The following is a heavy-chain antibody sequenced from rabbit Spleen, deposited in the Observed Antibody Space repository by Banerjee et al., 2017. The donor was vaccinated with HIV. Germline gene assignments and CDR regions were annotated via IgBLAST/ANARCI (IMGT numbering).Heavy chain of an antibody. V-gene: IGHV1S45*01. CDR3: AREVLYATYAAFGDATIYYFDL. D-gene: IGHD1-1*01. CDR1: GFSFSSDW. J-gene: IGHJ4*01. CDR2: IDGGSLGTT. Sequence: QEQLEESGGDLVQPGASLTLTCTASGFSFSSDWMCWVRQAPGKGLEWIASIDGGSLGTTLYASWAKGRFTISKTSSTTATLQMTSLTAADTAAYFCAREVLYATYAAFGDATIYYFDLWGPGTLVTVS.